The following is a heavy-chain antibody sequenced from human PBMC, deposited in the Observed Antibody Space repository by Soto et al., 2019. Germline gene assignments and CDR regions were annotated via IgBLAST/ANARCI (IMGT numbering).Heavy chain of an antibody. CDR3: SYGDSPGPIDH. J-gene: IGHJ4*02. Sequence: SETLSLTCSVSGASISSYYWSWFRQAPGKGLEYIGYIHNGERTNYNPSLESRVTISADTSKNQFSLRLSSVTAADTAMYYCSYGDSPGPIDHWGQGTLVTVS. CDR1: GASISSYY. D-gene: IGHD4-17*01. CDR2: IHNGERT. V-gene: IGHV4-59*01.